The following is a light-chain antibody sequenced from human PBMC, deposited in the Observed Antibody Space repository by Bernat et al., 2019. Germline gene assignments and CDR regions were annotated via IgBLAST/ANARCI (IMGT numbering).Light chain of an antibody. J-gene: IGLJ2*01. V-gene: IGLV2-14*01. CDR1: SGDVGAYKF. CDR3: SSYTTSSTRL. Sequence: QSALTQPASVSGSPGQSITISCTGTSGDVGAYKFVSWYQQHPGKAPKLIIYDVSDRPSGVSDRFSGSKSGNTASLTISVLQAEDEADYYCSSYTTSSTRLFGGGTKLTVL. CDR2: DVS.